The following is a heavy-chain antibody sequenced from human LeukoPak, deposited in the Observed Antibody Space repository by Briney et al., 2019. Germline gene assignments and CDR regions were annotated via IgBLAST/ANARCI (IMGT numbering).Heavy chain of an antibody. CDR3: ARDFRYHDFWSGYYTGPDALDI. D-gene: IGHD3-3*01. J-gene: IGHJ3*02. Sequence: ASVKVSCKASGYTFTGYYMHWVRQAPGQGLEWMGWIYPNSGGTNYAQKFQGRITMTRDMSISTTYMELSRLRSDDTDVYYCARDFRYHDFWSGYYTGPDALDIWGQGTMVTVSS. CDR1: GYTFTGYY. CDR2: IYPNSGGT. V-gene: IGHV1-2*02.